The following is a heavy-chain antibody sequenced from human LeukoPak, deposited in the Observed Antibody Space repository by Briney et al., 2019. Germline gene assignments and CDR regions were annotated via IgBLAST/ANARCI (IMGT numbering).Heavy chain of an antibody. Sequence: PGGSLRLYCAPSGFTFGDYAMTWVRQAPGKGLEWVGFIRKKAYGGTREYAASVEGRFSISRDDSKSIAYLQMNSLKTEDTAIYYCARMPDPWMGFDYWGQGTLVTVPS. D-gene: IGHD2-2*01. V-gene: IGHV3-49*04. CDR2: IRKKAYGGTR. CDR1: GFTFGDYA. CDR3: ARMPDPWMGFDY. J-gene: IGHJ4*02.